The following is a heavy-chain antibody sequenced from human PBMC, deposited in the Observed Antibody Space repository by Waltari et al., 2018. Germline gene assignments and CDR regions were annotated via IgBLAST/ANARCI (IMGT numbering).Heavy chain of an antibody. D-gene: IGHD7-27*01. CDR1: GFTFSLFS. CDR2: ISSSGSYI. Sequence: EVQLVASGGGLVKPGGSLRLSCAASGFTFSLFSMTWVRQAPGRGLEWVSTISSSGSYIYYADSVKGRFTISRDNAKNSVYLQMNSLRVDDTAVYYCTMAPDVPVRPTWGWGQGSLVTVSS. CDR3: TMAPDVPVRPTWG. V-gene: IGHV3-21*06. J-gene: IGHJ4*02.